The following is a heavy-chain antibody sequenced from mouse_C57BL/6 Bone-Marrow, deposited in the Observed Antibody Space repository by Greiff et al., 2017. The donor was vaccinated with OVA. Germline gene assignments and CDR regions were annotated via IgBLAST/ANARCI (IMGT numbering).Heavy chain of an antibody. V-gene: IGHV1-7*01. CDR3: APDYYGSSWDY. Sequence: QVQLQQSGAELAKPGASVKLSCKASGYTLTSYWMHWVKQRPGQGLEWIGYINPSSGYTKYNQKFKDKATLTADKSSSTAYMQLSSLTYEDSAVYYCAPDYYGSSWDYWGQGTTLTVSS. CDR2: INPSSGYT. J-gene: IGHJ2*01. D-gene: IGHD1-1*01. CDR1: GYTLTSYW.